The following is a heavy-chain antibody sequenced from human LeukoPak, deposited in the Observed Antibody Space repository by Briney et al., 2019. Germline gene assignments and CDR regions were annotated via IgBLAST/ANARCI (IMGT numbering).Heavy chain of an antibody. CDR3: ARDLGQYYDTSDNWFDP. CDR2: IKHDGSEK. D-gene: IGHD3-22*01. Sequence: GGSLRLSCAASGFTFSTYWMSWVRQAPGKGLEWVANIKHDGSEKYYVDSVKGRFTISRDNAKKSLHLQMNSLRAEDTAVYYCARDLGQYYDTSDNWFDPWGQGTLVTVSS. J-gene: IGHJ5*02. V-gene: IGHV3-7*01. CDR1: GFTFSTYW.